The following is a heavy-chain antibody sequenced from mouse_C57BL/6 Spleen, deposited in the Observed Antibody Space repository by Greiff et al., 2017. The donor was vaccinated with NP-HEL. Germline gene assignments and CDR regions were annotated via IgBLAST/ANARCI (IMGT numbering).Heavy chain of an antibody. CDR1: GYTFTDYY. D-gene: IGHD2-4*01. J-gene: IGHJ4*01. CDR2: INHNNGGT. Sequence: VQLQQSGPELVKPGASVKISCKASGYTFTDYYMNWVKQSHGKSLEWIGDINHNNGGTSYNQKFKGKATLTVDQSSSTAYMELRSLTSEDSAVYYCARGDYDVGLYAMDYWGQGTSGTVSS. CDR3: ARGDYDVGLYAMDY. V-gene: IGHV1-26*01.